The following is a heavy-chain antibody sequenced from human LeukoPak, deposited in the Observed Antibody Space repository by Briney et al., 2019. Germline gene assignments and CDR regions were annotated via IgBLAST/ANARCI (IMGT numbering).Heavy chain of an antibody. CDR1: GFRGSDYY. CDR2: IRDSGEA. CDR3: ARDRAANQDWVEFDP. J-gene: IGHJ5*02. D-gene: IGHD3/OR15-3a*01. Sequence: GGALRLFRGISGFRGSDYYMKRVRQAPGEGAGGVGLIRDSGEAFYADFARGRFAISRDESENTLYLQMNSLRVEDTAVYFCARDRAANQDWVEFDPWGQGTPVIVSS. V-gene: IGHV3-66*03.